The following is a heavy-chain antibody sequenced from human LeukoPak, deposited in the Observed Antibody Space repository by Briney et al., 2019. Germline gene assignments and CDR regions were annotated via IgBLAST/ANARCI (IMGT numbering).Heavy chain of an antibody. CDR3: TTDQSSGYYYGLSYYYYYGMDV. Sequence: GGSLRLSCAASGFTFSNAWMSWVRQAPGKGLEWVGRIKSKTGGGTTDYAAPVKGRFTISRDDSKNTLYLQMNSLKTEDTAVYYCTTDQSSGYYYGLSYYYYYGMDVWGQGTTVTVSS. V-gene: IGHV3-15*01. J-gene: IGHJ6*02. CDR1: GFTFSNAW. CDR2: IKSKTGGGTT. D-gene: IGHD3-22*01.